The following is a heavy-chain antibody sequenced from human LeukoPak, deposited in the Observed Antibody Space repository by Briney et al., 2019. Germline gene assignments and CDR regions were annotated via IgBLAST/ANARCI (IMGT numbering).Heavy chain of an antibody. CDR3: ARQSISGSSLSYFDY. D-gene: IGHD3-22*01. Sequence: SETLSLTCTVSGGSISSYYWSWIRQPPGEGLEWIGNIYDSGSTNYNPSLKSRVTISVDTSKNQCSLKLSSVTAADTAVYYCARQSISGSSLSYFDYWGQGTLVNVSS. J-gene: IGHJ4*02. V-gene: IGHV4-59*01. CDR1: GGSISSYY. CDR2: IYDSGST.